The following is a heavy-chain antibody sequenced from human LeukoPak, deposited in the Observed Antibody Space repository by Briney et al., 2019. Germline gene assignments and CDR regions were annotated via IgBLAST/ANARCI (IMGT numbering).Heavy chain of an antibody. CDR2: IYPGDSDT. CDR3: ATQVDTAMVTALYFDY. Sequence: GESLKISCKGSGYSFTSYWIGWVRQMPGKGLEWMGIIYPGDSDTRYSTSFQGQVTISADKSISTAYLQWSSLKASDTAMYYCATQVDTAMVTALYFDYWGQGTLVTVSS. J-gene: IGHJ4*02. CDR1: GYSFTSYW. V-gene: IGHV5-51*01. D-gene: IGHD5-18*01.